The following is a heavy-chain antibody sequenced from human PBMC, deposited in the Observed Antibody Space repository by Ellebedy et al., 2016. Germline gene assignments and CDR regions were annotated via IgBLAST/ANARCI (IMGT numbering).Heavy chain of an antibody. CDR2: IIPIFGTA. CDR1: GGTFSSYA. J-gene: IGHJ4*02. D-gene: IGHD1-14*01. V-gene: IGHV1-69*13. CDR3: ARQTAFRIYYFDY. Sequence: SVKVSXKASGGTFSSYAISWVRQAPGQGLEWMGGIIPIFGTANYAQKFQGRVTITADESTSTAYMELSSLRSEDTAVYYCARQTAFRIYYFDYWGQGTLVTVSS.